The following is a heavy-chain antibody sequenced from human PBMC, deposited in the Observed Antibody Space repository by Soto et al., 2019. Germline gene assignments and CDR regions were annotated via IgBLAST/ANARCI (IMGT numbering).Heavy chain of an antibody. CDR3: AREDPFDWSPYFDY. CDR2: ISSSSSYI. J-gene: IGHJ4*02. D-gene: IGHD3-9*01. CDR1: GFTFSSYS. Sequence: EVQLVESGGGLVKPGGSLRLSYAASGFTFSSYSMNWVRQAPGKGLEWVSSISSSSSYIYYADSVKGRFTISRDNAKNSLYLQMNSLRAEDTAVYYCAREDPFDWSPYFDYWGQGTLVTVSS. V-gene: IGHV3-21*01.